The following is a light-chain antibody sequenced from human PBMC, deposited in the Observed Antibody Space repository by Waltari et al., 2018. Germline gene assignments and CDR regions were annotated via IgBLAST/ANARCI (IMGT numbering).Light chain of an antibody. CDR1: SGYSSNV. CDR3: QTGGHGTWV. V-gene: IGLV4-69*01. Sequence: LVLTQSPSASASLGASVKLTCTLSSGYSSNVIAWLQQQPGKGPRYLMKVNSDGSHRKGDDIPDRFSAYNSGTEYYLTISSLQSEDETDYYCQTGGHGTWVFGGGTKLTVL. CDR2: VNSDGSH. J-gene: IGLJ3*02.